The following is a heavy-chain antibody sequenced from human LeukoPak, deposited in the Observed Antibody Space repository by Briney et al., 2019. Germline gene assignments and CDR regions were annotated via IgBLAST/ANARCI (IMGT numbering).Heavy chain of an antibody. CDR2: IIPIFGTA. V-gene: IGHV1-69*06. CDR1: GGTFSSHA. J-gene: IGHJ5*02. Sequence: SVKVSCKASGGTFSSHAISWVRQAPGQGLEWMGRIIPIFGTANYAQKFQGRVTITADKSTSTAYMELSSLRSEDTAVYYCALPSWEGIAAAGTVTWFDPWGQGTLVTVSS. D-gene: IGHD6-13*01. CDR3: ALPSWEGIAAAGTVTWFDP.